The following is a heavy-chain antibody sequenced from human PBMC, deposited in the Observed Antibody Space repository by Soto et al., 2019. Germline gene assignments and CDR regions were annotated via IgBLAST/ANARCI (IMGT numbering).Heavy chain of an antibody. D-gene: IGHD3-3*01. V-gene: IGHV2-5*02. CDR1: GFSFSTNGVG. Sequence: QITLKESGPTLVRPTQTLTLTCTFSGFSFSTNGVGVGWIRQPPGKALEWLALIYWDDDKHYSQSLKSRLTLPKDISKHQVVLTMTNMDPVDTATYCCAHRASAYHFDYWGQGTLVTVSP. CDR2: IYWDDDK. CDR3: AHRASAYHFDY. J-gene: IGHJ4*02.